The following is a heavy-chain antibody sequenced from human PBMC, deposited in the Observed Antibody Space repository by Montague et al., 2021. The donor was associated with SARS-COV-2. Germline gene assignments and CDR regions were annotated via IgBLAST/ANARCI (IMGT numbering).Heavy chain of an antibody. CDR1: GFTFSSYE. CDR2: ISSSGSTI. J-gene: IGHJ6*02. Sequence: SLRLSCAASGFTFSSYEMNWVRQAPGKGLEWVSYISSSGSTIYYADSVKGRFTISRDNAKNSLYLQMNSLRAEDTAVYYCARGQAVTTYYYYGMVVWGQGTTVTVSS. V-gene: IGHV3-48*03. D-gene: IGHD4-17*01. CDR3: ARGQAVTTYYYYGMVV.